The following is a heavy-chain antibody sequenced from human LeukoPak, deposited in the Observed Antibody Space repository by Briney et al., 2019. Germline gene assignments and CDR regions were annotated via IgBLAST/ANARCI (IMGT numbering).Heavy chain of an antibody. V-gene: IGHV4-59*01. CDR2: IYYSGST. D-gene: IGHD6-6*01. CDR3: ARAAIAARPEFDY. Sequence: SETLSLTCTVSGASISTYYWSWVRQPPGKGLEWIGYIYYSGSTSHNPSLKSRVTISVDTSKNQFSLKLSSVTAADTAVYYCARAAIAARPEFDYWGQRTLVTVSS. J-gene: IGHJ4*02. CDR1: GASISTYY.